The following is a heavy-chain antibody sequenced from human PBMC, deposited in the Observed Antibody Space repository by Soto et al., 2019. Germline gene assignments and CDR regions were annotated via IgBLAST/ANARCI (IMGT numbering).Heavy chain of an antibody. Sequence: GASVKVSCKSSGYTFTHYAMHWVRQAPGQGLEWLGWINTDNGYTAFSQKLQGRVSITMDTSASTAYVELSSLTSEDTGVYYCARQGDSRILRDTFDIWGQGTLVTVSS. CDR2: INTDNGYT. D-gene: IGHD2-8*01. CDR1: GYTFTHYA. J-gene: IGHJ3*02. CDR3: ARQGDSRILRDTFDI. V-gene: IGHV1-3*04.